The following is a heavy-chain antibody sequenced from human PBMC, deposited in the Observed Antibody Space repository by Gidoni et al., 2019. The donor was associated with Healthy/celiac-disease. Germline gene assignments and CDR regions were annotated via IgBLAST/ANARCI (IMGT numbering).Heavy chain of an antibody. CDR3: ARDHYYYGMDV. J-gene: IGHJ6*02. CDR2: ISSSGSTI. V-gene: IGHV3-48*03. CDR1: GFTFSSYE. Sequence: EVPLVESGGGLVQPGGSLRLSCAASGFTFSSYEMNWVRQAPGKGLEWVSYISSSGSTIYYADAVKGRFTISRDNAKNSLYLQMNSLRAEDTAVYYCARDHYYYGMDVWGQGTTVTVSS.